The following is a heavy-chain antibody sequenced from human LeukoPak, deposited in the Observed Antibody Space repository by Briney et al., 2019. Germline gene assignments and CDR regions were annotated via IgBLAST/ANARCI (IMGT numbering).Heavy chain of an antibody. CDR2: MNPNSGNT. Sequence: ASVKVSCKASGYTFTSYDINWVRQATGQGLEWMGWMNPNSGNTGYAQKFQGRVTMTRNTSISTAYMELSSLRSEDTAVYYCARLGSDSSAWRRFDCWGQGTLVTVSS. CDR1: GYTFTSYD. J-gene: IGHJ4*02. D-gene: IGHD6-19*01. V-gene: IGHV1-8*01. CDR3: ARLGSDSSAWRRFDC.